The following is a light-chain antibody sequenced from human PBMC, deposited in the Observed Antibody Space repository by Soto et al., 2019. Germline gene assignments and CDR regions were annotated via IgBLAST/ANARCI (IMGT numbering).Light chain of an antibody. Sequence: IVLTQSTATLSLSPGERATLSCRASQSVTNYLAWYQPKPGQAPRILIDAASTTAPGIPDRFRGSGSVTDFTRTLSCLEPEDFAGYYCQEYGMSRTFGQGTKVEIK. J-gene: IGKJ1*01. CDR1: QSVTNY. V-gene: IGKV3-11*01. CDR2: AAS. CDR3: QEYGMSRT.